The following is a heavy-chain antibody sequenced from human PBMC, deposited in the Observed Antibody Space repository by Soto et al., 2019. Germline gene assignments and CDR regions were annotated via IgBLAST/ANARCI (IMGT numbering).Heavy chain of an antibody. D-gene: IGHD5-18*01. Sequence: DVQLLESGGGLVEPGGSLRLSCAVSGFSVTDAWMNWVRQVPGKGLAWVGRIKSKFDGGSTDYAAPVKGRFTISKDDSKNTLYLKMNSLKTEDTAVYYCTIPTPNTPIVTNYYYFAMDVWGPGTTVSVSS. CDR2: IKSKFDGGST. V-gene: IGHV3-15*07. CDR3: TIPTPNTPIVTNYYYFAMDV. J-gene: IGHJ6*02. CDR1: GFSVTDAW.